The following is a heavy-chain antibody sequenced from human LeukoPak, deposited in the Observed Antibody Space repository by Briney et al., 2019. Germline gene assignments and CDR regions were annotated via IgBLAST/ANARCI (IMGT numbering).Heavy chain of an antibody. CDR2: IYYSGST. CDR3: ARCGPRYISDY. D-gene: IGHD1-1*01. V-gene: IGHV4-59*07. CDR1: GCSISSYY. J-gene: IGHJ4*02. Sequence: SDTLSLTCTVSGCSISSYYWSWIRQPPGKGLEWIGYIYYSGSTNYNPSLKSRVTISVDTSKNQFSVKLSSVTAADTAVYYCARCGPRYISDYWGQGTLVTVSS.